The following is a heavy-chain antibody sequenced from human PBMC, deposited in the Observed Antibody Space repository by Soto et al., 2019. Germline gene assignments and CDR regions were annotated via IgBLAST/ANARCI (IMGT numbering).Heavy chain of an antibody. CDR3: ARRNDFWSGGAFDI. CDR2: IYYSGST. V-gene: IGHV4-39*01. D-gene: IGHD3-3*01. Sequence: SETLSLTCTVSGGSISSSSYYWGWIRQPPGKGLEWIGSIYYSGSTYYNPSLKSRVTISVDTSKNQFSLRLSSVTAADTAVYYCARRNDFWSGGAFDIWGQGTMVTVS. CDR1: GGSISSSSYY. J-gene: IGHJ3*02.